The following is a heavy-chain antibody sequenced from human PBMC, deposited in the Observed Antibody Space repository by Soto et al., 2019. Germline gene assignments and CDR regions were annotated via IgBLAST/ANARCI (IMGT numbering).Heavy chain of an antibody. J-gene: IGHJ4*02. V-gene: IGHV3-30*18. CDR2: ISYDGSNK. CDR3: AKDGASEQWLSPRYYFDY. Sequence: QVQLVESGGGVVQPGRSLRLSCAASGFTFSSYGMHWVRQAPGKGLEWVAVISYDGSNKYYADSVKGRFTISRDNSKNTLYLQMNSLRAEDTAVYYCAKDGASEQWLSPRYYFDYWGQGTLVTVSS. CDR1: GFTFSSYG. D-gene: IGHD6-19*01.